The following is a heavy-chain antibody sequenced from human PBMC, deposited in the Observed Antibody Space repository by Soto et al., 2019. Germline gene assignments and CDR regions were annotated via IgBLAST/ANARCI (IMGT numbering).Heavy chain of an antibody. V-gene: IGHV4-31*03. Sequence: SETLSLTCTVSGVSISSGGYYCSWIRQHPWKGLEWIGYIYYSGSTYYNPSLKSRVTISVDTSKNQFSLKLSSVTAADTAVYYCARQYGDYALNWFEPWGEGTLVNVS. CDR3: ARQYGDYALNWFEP. D-gene: IGHD4-17*01. J-gene: IGHJ5*02. CDR2: IYYSGST. CDR1: GVSISSGGYY.